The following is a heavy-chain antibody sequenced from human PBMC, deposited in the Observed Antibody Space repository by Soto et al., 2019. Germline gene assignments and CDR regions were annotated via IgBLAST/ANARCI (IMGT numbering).Heavy chain of an antibody. Sequence: SETLSLTCTVSGGSVSSGSYYWSWIRQPPGKGLEWIGYIYYSGSTNYNPSLKSRVTISVDTSKNQFSLKPSSVTAADTAVYYCARDGGYSSSPYNWFDPWGQGTLVTVSS. J-gene: IGHJ5*02. CDR3: ARDGGYSSSPYNWFDP. CDR1: GGSVSSGSYY. V-gene: IGHV4-61*01. D-gene: IGHD6-6*01. CDR2: IYYSGST.